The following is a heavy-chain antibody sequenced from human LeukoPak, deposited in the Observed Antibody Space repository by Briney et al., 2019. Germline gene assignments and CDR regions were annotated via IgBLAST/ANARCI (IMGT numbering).Heavy chain of an antibody. Sequence: PPETLSLTCAVYGGSFSGYYWSWIRQPPGKGLEWIGEINHSGGTNYNPSLKSRVTISVDTSKNRFSLKLSSVTAADTAVYYCARVGYSYGSDYWGQGTLVTV. V-gene: IGHV4-34*01. J-gene: IGHJ4*02. D-gene: IGHD5-18*01. CDR3: ARVGYSYGSDY. CDR2: INHSGGT. CDR1: GGSFSGYY.